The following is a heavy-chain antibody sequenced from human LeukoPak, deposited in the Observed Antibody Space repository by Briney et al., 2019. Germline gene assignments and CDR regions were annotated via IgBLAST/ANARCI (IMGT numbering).Heavy chain of an antibody. CDR2: IHYSGST. Sequence: PSETLSLTCTVSGYSISSGQYWGWIRQTPGKGLEWIASIHYSGSTYYNQALRSRVTMSVDTSKNQFSLKLSSGTAADTAVYFYYMDVWGKGTTVTVSS. V-gene: IGHV4-38-2*02. J-gene: IGHJ6*03. CDR1: GYSISSGQY. CDR3: YMDV.